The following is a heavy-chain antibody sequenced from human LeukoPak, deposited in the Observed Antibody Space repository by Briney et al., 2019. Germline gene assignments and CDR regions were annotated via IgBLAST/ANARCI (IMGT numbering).Heavy chain of an antibody. CDR1: GYSISSGYY. CDR2: IYHSGST. D-gene: IGHD3-16*02. CDR3: AREEGKYYDYVWGTSRRDHYYFDY. V-gene: IGHV4-38-2*02. J-gene: IGHJ4*02. Sequence: SETLSLTCTVSGYSISSGYYWGWIRQPPGKGLEWIGSIYHSGSTYYNPSLKSRVTISVDTSKNQFSLKVSSVTAADTAVYYCAREEGKYYDYVWGTSRRDHYYFDYWGQGSLVTVSS.